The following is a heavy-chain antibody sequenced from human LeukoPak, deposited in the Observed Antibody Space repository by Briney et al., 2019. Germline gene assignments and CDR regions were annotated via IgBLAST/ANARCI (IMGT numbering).Heavy chain of an antibody. V-gene: IGHV1-46*01. Sequence: ASVKVSCKASGYTFTRYYMHWVRQAPGQGLEWMGIINPSGGTTSYAQKFQGRVTMTRDTSTRAVYMELSSLRSEDTAVYYCARAGNSEGGFDYWGQGTLVTVSS. D-gene: IGHD4-23*01. CDR3: ARAGNSEGGFDY. J-gene: IGHJ4*02. CDR1: GYTFTRYY. CDR2: INPSGGTT.